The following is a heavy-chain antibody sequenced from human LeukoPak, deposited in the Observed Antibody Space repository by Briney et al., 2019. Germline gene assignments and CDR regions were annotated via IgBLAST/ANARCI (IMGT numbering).Heavy chain of an antibody. V-gene: IGHV1-2*02. CDR1: GYTFTGYY. CDR2: INPNSGGT. J-gene: IGHJ4*02. D-gene: IGHD1-26*01. CDR3: ARVEWELLFDY. Sequence: ASVKVSCKASGYTFTGYYMHWVRQAPGQGLEWMGWINPNSGGTNYAQEFQGRVTMTRDTSISTAYMELSRLRSDDTAVYYCARVEWELLFDYWGQGTLVTVSS.